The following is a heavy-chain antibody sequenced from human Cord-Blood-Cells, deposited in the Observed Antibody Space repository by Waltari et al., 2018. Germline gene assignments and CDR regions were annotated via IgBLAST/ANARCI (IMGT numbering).Heavy chain of an antibody. CDR3: ARATISGSYFDY. Sequence: QLQLQESGPGLVKPSETLSLTCTVSGGSISSSSYYWGWIRQPPGEGLEWLGSIYYSGTTYDNPSLKSRVTISVDTSKNQFSLKLSSVTAADTAVYYCARATISGSYFDYWGQGTLVTVSS. CDR1: GGSISSSSYY. D-gene: IGHD1-26*01. CDR2: IYYSGTT. J-gene: IGHJ4*02. V-gene: IGHV4-39*01.